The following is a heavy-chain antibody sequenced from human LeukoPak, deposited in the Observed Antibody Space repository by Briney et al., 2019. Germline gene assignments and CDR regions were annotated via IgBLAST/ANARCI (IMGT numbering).Heavy chain of an antibody. Sequence: SETLSLTCAVYGGSFSGYYWSWIRQPPGKGLEWIGEINHSGSTNYNPSLKSRVTISVDTSKNQFSLKLSSVTAADTAVYYCASTSRVYYDSSGYYRYWGQGTLVTVSS. D-gene: IGHD3-22*01. CDR2: INHSGST. CDR1: GGSFSGYY. J-gene: IGHJ4*02. V-gene: IGHV4-34*01. CDR3: ASTSRVYYDSSGYYRY.